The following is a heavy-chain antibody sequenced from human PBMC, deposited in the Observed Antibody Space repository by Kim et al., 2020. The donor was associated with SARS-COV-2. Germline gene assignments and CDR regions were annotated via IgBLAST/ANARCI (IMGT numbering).Heavy chain of an antibody. Sequence: SETLSLTCTVSGGSISSYYCSWIRQPPGKGLEWVGYIHNSGYTNYNPSLKSRVTISLDTSKNQLYLDLKSVTAADTAVYYCVTTQQWLAWYSWGQGTLVTVSS. D-gene: IGHD6-19*01. CDR3: VTTQQWLAWYS. V-gene: IGHV4-59*13. J-gene: IGHJ5*02. CDR1: GGSISSYY. CDR2: IHNSGYT.